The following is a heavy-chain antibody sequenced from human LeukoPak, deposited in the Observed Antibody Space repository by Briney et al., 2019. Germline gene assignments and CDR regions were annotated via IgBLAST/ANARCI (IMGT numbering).Heavy chain of an antibody. CDR3: ARDDYSSGFDP. J-gene: IGHJ5*02. CDR1: GGSFSGYY. D-gene: IGHD6-25*01. Sequence: SETLSLTCAVYGGSFSGYYWSWIRQPPGKGLEWIGEINHSGSTNYNPSLESRVTISVDTSKNQFSLKLSSVTAADTAVYYCARDDYSSGFDPWGQGTLVTVSS. CDR2: INHSGST. V-gene: IGHV4-34*01.